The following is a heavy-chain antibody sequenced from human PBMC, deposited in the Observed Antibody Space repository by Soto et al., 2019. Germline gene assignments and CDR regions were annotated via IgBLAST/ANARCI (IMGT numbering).Heavy chain of an antibody. Sequence: SETLSLTCTVTGGAISGYYWTWMRQSDGEGLEWIGRIYSSGSTNYNPSLKSRVTISLDTSMNYFSLRLSSVTAADTAVYYCARGQRFSDWFDPWGQGTLVTVSS. J-gene: IGHJ5*02. CDR3: ARGQRFSDWFDP. V-gene: IGHV4-4*07. D-gene: IGHD3-3*01. CDR1: GGAISGYY. CDR2: IYSSGST.